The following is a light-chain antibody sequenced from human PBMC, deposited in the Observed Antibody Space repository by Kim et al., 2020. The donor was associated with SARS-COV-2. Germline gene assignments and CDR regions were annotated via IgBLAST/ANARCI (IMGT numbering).Light chain of an antibody. CDR3: QQYGSAWT. V-gene: IGKV3-20*01. Sequence: DIVLTQSPGTLSLSPGERATLSCRASQSVSSSYLAWYQQKPGQAPRLLIYGASSRATGIPDRFSGSGSGTDFTLTISRLEPEEFAVYYCQQYGSAWTFGQGTKVDIK. CDR1: QSVSSSY. J-gene: IGKJ1*01. CDR2: GAS.